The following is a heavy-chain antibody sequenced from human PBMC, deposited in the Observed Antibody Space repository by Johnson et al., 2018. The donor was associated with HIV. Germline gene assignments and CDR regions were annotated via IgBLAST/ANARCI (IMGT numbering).Heavy chain of an antibody. V-gene: IGHV3-9*01. Sequence: VQLVESGGGLVQPVRSLRLSCAASGFTFDDYAMHWVRQAPGKGLEWVSVIYSGGSTYYADSVKGRFTISRDNAKNSLYLQMNSLRAEDTAVYYCARGVEMATIRDVGDAFDIWDQGTMVTVSS. CDR1: GFTFDDYA. CDR2: IYSGGST. D-gene: IGHD5-24*01. J-gene: IGHJ3*02. CDR3: ARGVEMATIRDVGDAFDI.